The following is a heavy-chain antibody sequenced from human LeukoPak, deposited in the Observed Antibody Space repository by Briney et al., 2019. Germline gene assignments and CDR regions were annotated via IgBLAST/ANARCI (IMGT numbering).Heavy chain of an antibody. V-gene: IGHV4-59*01. Sequence: SETLSLTCSVSGDSISPYYWSWIRHPPGKGLEWIGFVYYRGNTNYNPSLKSRVTISVDTSKNQFSLKLNSVTAADTAVYYCTRDGVSWILDYWGQGTLVTVSS. CDR3: TRDGVSWILDY. CDR1: GDSISPYY. J-gene: IGHJ4*02. CDR2: VYYRGNT. D-gene: IGHD3-16*01.